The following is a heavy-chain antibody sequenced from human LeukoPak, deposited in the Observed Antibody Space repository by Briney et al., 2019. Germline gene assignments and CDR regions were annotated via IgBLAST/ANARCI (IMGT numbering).Heavy chain of an antibody. D-gene: IGHD3-9*01. V-gene: IGHV3-30-3*01. CDR2: ISYDGSNK. Sequence: GRSLRLSCAASGFTFSSYAMHWVRQAPGKGLEWVAVISYDGSNKYYADSVKGRFTISRDNSKNTLYLQMNSLRAEVTAVYYCARSSTGMRYFDWFAADYWGQGTLVTVSS. CDR3: ARSSTGMRYFDWFAADY. J-gene: IGHJ4*02. CDR1: GFTFSSYA.